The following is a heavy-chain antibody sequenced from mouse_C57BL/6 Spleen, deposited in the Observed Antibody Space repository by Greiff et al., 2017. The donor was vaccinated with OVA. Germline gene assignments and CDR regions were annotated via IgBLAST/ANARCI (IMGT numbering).Heavy chain of an antibody. Sequence: VQLQQSGPELVKPGASVKISCKASGYTFTDYYMNWVKQSHGKSLEWIGDINPNNGGTSYNQKFKGKATLTVDKSSSTAYMELRSLTSEDSAVYYCARLYGSSYVFAYWGQGTLVTVSA. CDR3: ARLYGSSYVFAY. J-gene: IGHJ3*01. CDR1: GYTFTDYY. D-gene: IGHD1-1*01. CDR2: INPNNGGT. V-gene: IGHV1-26*01.